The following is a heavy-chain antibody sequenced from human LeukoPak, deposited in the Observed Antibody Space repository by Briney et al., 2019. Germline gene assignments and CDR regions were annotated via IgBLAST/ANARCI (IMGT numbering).Heavy chain of an antibody. D-gene: IGHD3-16*01. CDR3: ARRSISRLENWFDP. CDR1: GGSFSGYY. CDR2: INHSGST. V-gene: IGHV4-34*01. J-gene: IGHJ5*02. Sequence: SETLSLTCAVYGGSFSGYYWSWIRQSPGKGLEWVGEINHSGSTNYNPSLKSRVTISVDTSKKQFSLKLSSVTAADTAVYYCARRSISRLENWFDPWGRGTVSSVSS.